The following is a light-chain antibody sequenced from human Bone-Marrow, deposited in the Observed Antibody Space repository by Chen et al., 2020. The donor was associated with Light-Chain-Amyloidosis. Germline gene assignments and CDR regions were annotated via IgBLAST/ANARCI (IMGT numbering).Light chain of an antibody. CDR1: NLGSTS. CDR2: DNR. J-gene: IGLJ3*02. CDR3: QVWDRSSDRPV. Sequence: SSVLTQPSAVSVAPGQAATIACGGNNLGSTSVHWYQQTPGQAPLLVFYDNRDRPSGIPGRLSGSNAGNTATLTISRVEAGDEADYYCQVWDRSSDRPVFGGGTKLTVL. V-gene: IGLV3-21*02.